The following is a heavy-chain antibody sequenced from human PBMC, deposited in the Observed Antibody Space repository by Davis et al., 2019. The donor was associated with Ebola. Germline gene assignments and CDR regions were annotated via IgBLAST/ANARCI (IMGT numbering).Heavy chain of an antibody. V-gene: IGHV3-33*08. J-gene: IGHJ6*02. CDR3: ARDAYGCSSTSCYYYYGMDV. CDR1: GFTFSSYW. CDR2: IWYDGSNK. Sequence: GGSLRLSCAASGFTFSSYWMSWVRQAPGKGLEWVAVIWYDGSNKYYADSVKGRFTISRDNAKNTLYLQMNSLRAEDTAVYYCARDAYGCSSTSCYYYYGMDVWGQGTTVTVSS. D-gene: IGHD2-2*01.